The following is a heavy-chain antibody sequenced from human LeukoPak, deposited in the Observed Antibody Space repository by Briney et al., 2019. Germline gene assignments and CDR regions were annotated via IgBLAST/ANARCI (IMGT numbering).Heavy chain of an antibody. V-gene: IGHV1-18*01. D-gene: IGHD3-9*01. J-gene: IGHJ6*02. CDR1: GYTFTSYG. Sequence: ASVKVSCKASGYTFTSYGISWVRQAPGQGLEWMGWISAYNGNTNYAQKLQGRVTMTTDTSTSTAYMELSSLRSEDTAVYYCASVGNYDILTGYSPYYYYYYGMDVWGQGTTVTVSS. CDR3: ASVGNYDILTGYSPYYYYYYGMDV. CDR2: ISAYNGNT.